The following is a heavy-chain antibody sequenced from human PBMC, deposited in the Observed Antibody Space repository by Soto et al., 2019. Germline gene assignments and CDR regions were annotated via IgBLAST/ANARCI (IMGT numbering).Heavy chain of an antibody. Sequence: QVTLKESGPVLVKPTETLTLTCTVSGFSLSNARMGVSWIRQPPGKALEWLAHIFSNDEKSYSTPLKSRLTISKDTSKSQVVLTMTNMDPVDTATYYSARIRRIYDSSDYCSLYFDYWGQGTLVTVSS. J-gene: IGHJ4*02. D-gene: IGHD3-22*01. CDR3: ARIRRIYDSSDYCSLYFDY. V-gene: IGHV2-26*01. CDR2: IFSNDEK. CDR1: GFSLSNARMG.